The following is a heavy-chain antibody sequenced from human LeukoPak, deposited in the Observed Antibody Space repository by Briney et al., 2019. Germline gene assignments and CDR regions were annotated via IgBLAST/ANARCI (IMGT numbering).Heavy chain of an antibody. V-gene: IGHV4-4*02. Sequence: PSGTLSLTCAVSGGSISSSNWWSWVRQPPGKGLEWIGEIYHSGSTNYNPSLKSRVTISVDKSKNQFSLKLSSVTAADTAVYYCARVRMVKEGDSSTTPGGNWFDPWGQGTLVTVSS. CDR2: IYHSGST. J-gene: IGHJ5*02. CDR3: ARVRMVKEGDSSTTPGGNWFDP. CDR1: GGSISSSNW. D-gene: IGHD2-2*01.